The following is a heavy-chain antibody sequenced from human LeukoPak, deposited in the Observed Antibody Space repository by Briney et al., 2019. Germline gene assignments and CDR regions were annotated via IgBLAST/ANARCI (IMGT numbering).Heavy chain of an antibody. D-gene: IGHD1-26*01. CDR1: GYTFACYY. CDR3: ASEWELFHDAFDI. V-gene: IGHV1-2*02. Sequence: GASVKVSCKASGYTFACYYMHWVRQAPGQGLEWMGWINPNSGGTNYPQKFQGRVTMTRDSSISTAYMELSSLRSDDTAVYYCASEWELFHDAFDIWGQGTMVTVSS. J-gene: IGHJ3*02. CDR2: INPNSGGT.